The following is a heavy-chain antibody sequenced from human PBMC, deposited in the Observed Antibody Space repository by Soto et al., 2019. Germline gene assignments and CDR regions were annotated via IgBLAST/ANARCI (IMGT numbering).Heavy chain of an antibody. CDR2: ITSGSNYI. J-gene: IGHJ5*02. D-gene: IGHD5-18*01. Sequence: VGSLRLSCAASGFTFDRYTMHWVRQAPGKGLEWVSSITSGSNYIYYGDSVKGRFTISRDNAKNSVYLHMNSLRAEDTAIYYCAIIDGVTWSDPWGQGTLVTVSS. V-gene: IGHV3-21*01. CDR3: AIIDGVTWSDP. CDR1: GFTFDRYT.